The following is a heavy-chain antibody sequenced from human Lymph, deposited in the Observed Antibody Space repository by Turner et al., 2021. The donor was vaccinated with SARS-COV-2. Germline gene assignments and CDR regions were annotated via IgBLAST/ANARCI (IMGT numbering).Heavy chain of an antibody. CDR3: ANLYPTVSWEFPYGMDV. V-gene: IGHV3-23*01. D-gene: IGHD3-16*01. CDR2: ISGSGGST. CDR1: GLTFNNYA. Sequence: EVQLLESGGGLVQPGGSLRLSCAASGLTFNNYAMSWVRQAPVKGLEWVSTISGSGGSTYYADSVKGRFIISRDNSKNTLYLQMNSLRAEDTAVYYCANLYPTVSWEFPYGMDVWGQGTTVTVSS. J-gene: IGHJ6*02.